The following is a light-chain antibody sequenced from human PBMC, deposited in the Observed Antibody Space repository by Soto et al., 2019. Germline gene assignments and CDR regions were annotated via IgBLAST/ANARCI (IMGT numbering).Light chain of an antibody. V-gene: IGKV3-15*01. CDR3: QQYDEWSPSHT. J-gene: IGKJ2*01. Sequence: EIMMTQSPATLSVSPGERATLSCRASHSVSGNLAWYQQKPGQAPRLLIYGASTRATGIPARISGSGSGTEFTLTISSLQSEDFAVYYCQQYDEWSPSHTFGQGTKLEIK. CDR1: HSVSGN. CDR2: GAS.